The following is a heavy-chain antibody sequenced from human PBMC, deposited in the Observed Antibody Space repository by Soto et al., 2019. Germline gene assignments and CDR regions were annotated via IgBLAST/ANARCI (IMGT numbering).Heavy chain of an antibody. CDR1: GFTFSSYG. J-gene: IGHJ4*02. CDR2: ISYDGSNK. Sequence: QVQLVESGGGVVQPGRSLRHSCAASGFTFSSYGMHWVRQAPGKGLEWVAVISYDGSNKYYADSVKGRFTISRDNSKNTLYLRMNSLRAEDTAVYYCAKEGDGYNPNSYYFDYWGQGTLVTVSS. V-gene: IGHV3-30*18. D-gene: IGHD5-12*01. CDR3: AKEGDGYNPNSYYFDY.